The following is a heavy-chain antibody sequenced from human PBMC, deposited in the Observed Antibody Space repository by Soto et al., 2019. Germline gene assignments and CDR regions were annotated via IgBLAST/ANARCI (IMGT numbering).Heavy chain of an antibody. V-gene: IGHV4-4*08. CDR2: VSSTGST. Sequence: PSEPLSLTCTVSGGTIIQYYWNWIRQSPGKGLEWIVSVSSTGSTVYNPSLTSRVTVSLDTSKNQFSLKLSSVTAADTAVYYCARATLIVVVTARSRLNWFDPWGQRTLVTVSS. CDR3: ARATLIVVVTARSRLNWFDP. D-gene: IGHD2-21*02. CDR1: GGTIIQYY. J-gene: IGHJ5*02.